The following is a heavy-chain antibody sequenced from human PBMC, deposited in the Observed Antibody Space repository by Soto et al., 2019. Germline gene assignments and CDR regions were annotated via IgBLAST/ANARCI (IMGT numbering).Heavy chain of an antibody. CDR3: AKDYSSTWYPVHGMGV. J-gene: IGHJ6*02. D-gene: IGHD6-13*01. Sequence: EVQLLESGGGLVQPGGSLRLSCAAFGFTFRSYAMSWVRQAPGKGLEWVSAITDSGGSTYYADSVQGRFTISRDNSKNTLYLQMNSLSAEDTAVYYCAKDYSSTWYPVHGMGVWGQGTTVTVSS. CDR1: GFTFRSYA. CDR2: ITDSGGST. V-gene: IGHV3-23*01.